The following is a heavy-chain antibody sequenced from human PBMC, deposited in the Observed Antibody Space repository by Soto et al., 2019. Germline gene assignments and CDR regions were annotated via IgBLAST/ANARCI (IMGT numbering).Heavy chain of an antibody. Sequence: GGSLRLSCAASGFTFSSYWMSWVRQAPGKGLEWVANIKQDGSEKYYVDSVKGRFTISRDNAKNSLYLQMNSLRAEDTAVYYCSRDFLYDILTGYYLDYLGQETLVTVSS. J-gene: IGHJ4*02. CDR3: SRDFLYDILTGYYLDY. D-gene: IGHD3-9*01. CDR1: GFTFSSYW. V-gene: IGHV3-7*05. CDR2: IKQDGSEK.